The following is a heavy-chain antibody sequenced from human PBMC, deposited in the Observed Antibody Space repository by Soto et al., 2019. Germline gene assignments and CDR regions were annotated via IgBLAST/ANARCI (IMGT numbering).Heavy chain of an antibody. Sequence: SETLSLTCTVSGGSISSYYWSWIRQPPGKGLEWIGYIYYSGSTNYNPSLKSRVTISVDTSKNQFSLKLSSVTAADTAVYYCARARMVYATYRNYYFDYWGQGTLVTVSS. CDR2: IYYSGST. J-gene: IGHJ4*02. CDR1: GGSISSYY. V-gene: IGHV4-59*01. D-gene: IGHD2-8*01. CDR3: ARARMVYATYRNYYFDY.